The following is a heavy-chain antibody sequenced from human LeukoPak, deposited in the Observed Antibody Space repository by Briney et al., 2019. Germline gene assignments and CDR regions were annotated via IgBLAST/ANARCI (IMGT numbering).Heavy chain of an antibody. CDR1: GGSFSGYY. Sequence: PSETLSLTCAVYGGSFSGYYWSWIRQPPGKGLEWIGEINHRGSTNYNPSLKSRVTISVDTSKNQFSLKLSSVTAADTAVYYCARGGYSYVPRYFDYWGQGTLVTVSS. D-gene: IGHD5-18*01. CDR2: INHRGST. J-gene: IGHJ4*02. CDR3: ARGGYSYVPRYFDY. V-gene: IGHV4-34*01.